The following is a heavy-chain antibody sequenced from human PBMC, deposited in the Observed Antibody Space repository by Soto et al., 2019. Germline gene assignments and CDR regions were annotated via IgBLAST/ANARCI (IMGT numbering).Heavy chain of an antibody. V-gene: IGHV3-23*01. J-gene: IGHJ3*01. CDR2: ISASGGNT. D-gene: IGHD6-6*01. CDR3: AKDFYSTSYSTSSFSAFDF. Sequence: EVQLLESGGGLVQPGGSLRLSCAASGFSFSTNAMSWVRQAPGKGLEWVSGISASGGNTNYANSVNGRFTISRDNSKNTLYLQMNSLRAGDTAVYYCAKDFYSTSYSTSSFSAFDFWGQGTVVTVSS. CDR1: GFSFSTNA.